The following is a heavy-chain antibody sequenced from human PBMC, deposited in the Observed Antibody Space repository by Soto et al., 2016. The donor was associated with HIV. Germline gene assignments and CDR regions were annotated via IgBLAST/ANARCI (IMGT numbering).Heavy chain of an antibody. CDR3: ARDRKMTTVTTSGLFGLDV. V-gene: IGHV1-2*02. CDR2: SNPKSGAS. CDR1: GYTFTDYY. J-gene: IGHJ6*02. Sequence: QVQLVQSAAELKNPGASLKVSCKTSGYTFTDYYILWVRQAPGQGLGWMAWSNPKSGASKSAQRFQGRVTMTRDTSISTAYMELHSLESDDTAVYYCARDRKMTTVTTSGLFGLDVWGQGTTVTVSS. D-gene: IGHD4-17*01.